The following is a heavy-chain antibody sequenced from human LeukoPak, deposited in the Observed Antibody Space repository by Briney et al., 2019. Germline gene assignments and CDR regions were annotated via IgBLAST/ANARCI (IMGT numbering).Heavy chain of an antibody. Sequence: SVKVSCKASGGTFSSYAISWVRQAPGQGLEWMGRIIPILGIANYAQKFQGRVTITADKSTSTAYMELSSLRSEDTAVYYCARDLLRAPGIAAAGTLPYGMDVWGQGTTVTVSS. CDR3: ARDLLRAPGIAAAGTLPYGMDV. CDR2: IIPILGIA. J-gene: IGHJ6*02. V-gene: IGHV1-69*04. CDR1: GGTFSSYA. D-gene: IGHD6-13*01.